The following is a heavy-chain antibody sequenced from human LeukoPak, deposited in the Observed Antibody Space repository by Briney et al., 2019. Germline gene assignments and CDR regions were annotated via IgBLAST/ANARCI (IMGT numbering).Heavy chain of an antibody. CDR2: VYYSGGT. Sequence: SGTLSLTYTQSGGSISSYYWSWIRQPPGKGLEWIGYVYYSGGTNYNPSLKSRVTMSVDTSKNQFSLELNSVTAADTAVYYCARSSRGYSYGAWGQGTLVTVSS. J-gene: IGHJ5*02. CDR3: ARSSRGYSYGA. D-gene: IGHD5-18*01. CDR1: GGSISSYY. V-gene: IGHV4-59*13.